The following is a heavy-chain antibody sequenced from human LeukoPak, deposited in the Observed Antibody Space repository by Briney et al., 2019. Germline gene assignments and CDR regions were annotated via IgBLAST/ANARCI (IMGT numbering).Heavy chain of an antibody. V-gene: IGHV1-69*06. D-gene: IGHD4-17*01. Sequence: GASVKVSCKASGGTFSSYAISWVRQAPGQGLEWMGGIILIFDTANYAQKFKGRLTITADKSTSTAYMELSSLRSEGTAVYYCARERHDYGDFDYWGQGTLVTVSS. J-gene: IGHJ4*02. CDR2: IILIFDTA. CDR3: ARERHDYGDFDY. CDR1: GGTFSSYA.